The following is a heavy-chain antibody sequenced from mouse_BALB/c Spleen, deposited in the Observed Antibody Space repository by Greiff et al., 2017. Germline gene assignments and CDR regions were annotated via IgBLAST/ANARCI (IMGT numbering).Heavy chain of an antibody. V-gene: IGHV5-12-2*01. Sequence: EVQRVESGGGLVQPGGSLKLSCAASGFTFSSYTMSWVRQTPEKRLEWVAYISNGGGSTYYPDTVKGRFTISRDNAKNTLYLQMSSLKSEDTAMYYCARGDGNYVWGQGTLVTVSA. J-gene: IGHJ3*01. CDR2: ISNGGGST. CDR1: GFTFSSYT. D-gene: IGHD2-1*01. CDR3: ARGDGNYV.